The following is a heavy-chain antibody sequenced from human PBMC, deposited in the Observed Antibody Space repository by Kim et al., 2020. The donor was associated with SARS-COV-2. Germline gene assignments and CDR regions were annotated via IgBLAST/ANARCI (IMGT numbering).Heavy chain of an antibody. J-gene: IGHJ5*02. CDR3: ARHMDCSGGSCYLGP. V-gene: IGHV5-51*01. D-gene: IGHD2-15*01. CDR1: GYSFTSYW. CDR2: IYPGDSDT. Sequence: GESLKISCKGSGYSFTSYWIGWVRQMPGKGMEWMGIIYPGDSDTRYSPSFQGQVTISADKSISTAYLQWSSLKASDIAMYYCARHMDCSGGSCYLGPWGQGTLVTVSS.